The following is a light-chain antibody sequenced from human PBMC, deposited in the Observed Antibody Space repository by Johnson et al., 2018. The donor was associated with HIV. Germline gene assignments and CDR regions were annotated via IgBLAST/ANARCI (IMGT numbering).Light chain of an antibody. CDR3: GTWAGSLTTGPFV. J-gene: IGLJ1*01. V-gene: IGLV1-51*01. Sequence: QSVLTQPSSVSAAPGQTVTISCSGSSSNIGNNYVSWYQQLPGTVPKLLIYDNNKRPSVIPDRFSASKSAKSATLNINGPQPGDEAAYFCGTWAGSLTTGPFVFGTGTKVTVL. CDR1: SSNIGNNY. CDR2: DNN.